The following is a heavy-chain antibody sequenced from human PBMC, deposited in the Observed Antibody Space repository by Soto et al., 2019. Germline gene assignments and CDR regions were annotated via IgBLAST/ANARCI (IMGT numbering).Heavy chain of an antibody. Sequence: QVQLVQSGAEVKKPGSSVKVSCKASGGTFGSYAISWVRQAPGQGLEWMGGIIPIFGTANYAQKFQGRVTITAGKSTRIAYMELSSPRSEDPAVYYCAKDARRYCPAGTCVPGFDPWGQGTLVTVSS. V-gene: IGHV1-69*06. J-gene: IGHJ5*02. CDR3: AKDARRYCPAGTCVPGFDP. CDR1: GGTFGSYA. CDR2: IIPIFGTA. D-gene: IGHD2-8*02.